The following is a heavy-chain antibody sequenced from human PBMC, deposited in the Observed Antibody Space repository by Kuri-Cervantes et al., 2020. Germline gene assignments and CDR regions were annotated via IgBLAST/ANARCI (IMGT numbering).Heavy chain of an antibody. V-gene: IGHV3-30-3*01. D-gene: IGHD1-1*01. Sequence: GGSLRLSCAASGFTFSSYAMHWVRQAPGKGLEWVAVISYDGSNKYYADSVKGRFTISRDNSKNTLYLQMNSLRAEDTAVYYCARGTGFDWFDPWGQGTLVTVSS. CDR3: ARGTGFDWFDP. CDR1: GFTFSSYA. CDR2: ISYDGSNK. J-gene: IGHJ5*02.